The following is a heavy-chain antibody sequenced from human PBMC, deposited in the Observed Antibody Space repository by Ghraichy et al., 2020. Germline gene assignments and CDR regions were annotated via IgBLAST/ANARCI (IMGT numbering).Heavy chain of an antibody. CDR3: ARVWAYDFGAWDAFDI. V-gene: IGHV4-30-4*01. CDR2: IHHSGTT. D-gene: IGHD4-17*01. CDR1: GGSLTSGTYC. J-gene: IGHJ3*02. Sequence: SETLSLTCNVSGGSLTSGTYCWSWIRQAPGLGLEWIGYIHHSGTTSYSPSLKSRLTISVDTSNNQFSLKLTSVTAADTAVYYCARVWAYDFGAWDAFDIWGLGTMVTVSS.